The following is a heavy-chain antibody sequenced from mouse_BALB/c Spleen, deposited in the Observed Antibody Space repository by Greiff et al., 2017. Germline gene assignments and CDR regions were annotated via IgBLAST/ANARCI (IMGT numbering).Heavy chain of an antibody. CDR3: ARHDGNRAWFAY. Sequence: EVMLVESGGGLVQPGGSLKLSCAASGFTFSSYSMSWVRQTPEKRLEWVAYISNGGGSTYYPDTVKGRFTISRDNAKNTLYLQMSSLKSEDTAMYYCARHDGNRAWFAYWGQGTLVTVSA. D-gene: IGHD2-1*01. V-gene: IGHV5-12-2*01. CDR2: ISNGGGST. CDR1: GFTFSSYS. J-gene: IGHJ3*01.